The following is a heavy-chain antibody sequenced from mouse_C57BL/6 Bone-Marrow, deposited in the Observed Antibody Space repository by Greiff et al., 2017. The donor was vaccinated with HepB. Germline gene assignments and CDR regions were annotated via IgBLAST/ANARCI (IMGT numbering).Heavy chain of an antibody. CDR1: GYTFTSYW. Sequence: QVQLQQPGAELVKPGASVKLSCKASGYTFTSYWMHWVKQRPGRGLEWIGMIHPNSGSTNYNEKFKSKATLTVDKSSSTAYMQLSSLTSEDSAVYYCARTAHYGSSYVDWYFDVWGTGTTVTVSS. CDR3: ARTAHYGSSYVDWYFDV. V-gene: IGHV1-64*01. J-gene: IGHJ1*03. CDR2: IHPNSGST. D-gene: IGHD1-1*01.